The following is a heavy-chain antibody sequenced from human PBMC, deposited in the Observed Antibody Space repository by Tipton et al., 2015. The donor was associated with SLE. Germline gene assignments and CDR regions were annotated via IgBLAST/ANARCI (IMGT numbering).Heavy chain of an antibody. V-gene: IGHV3-48*01. CDR1: GFTFSSYN. CDR2: ISSSGSTI. CDR3: ARDFGSGWYYFDY. D-gene: IGHD6-19*01. J-gene: IGHJ4*02. Sequence: GSLRLSCAASGFTFSSYNMNWVRQAPGKGLERVSYISSSGSTIDYADSVKGRFTISRDNAKNSLYLQMNSLRAEDTAVYYCARDFGSGWYYFDYWGQGTLVTVSS.